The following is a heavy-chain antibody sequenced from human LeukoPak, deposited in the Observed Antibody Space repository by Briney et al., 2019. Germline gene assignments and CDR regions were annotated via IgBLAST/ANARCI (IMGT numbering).Heavy chain of an antibody. CDR2: IGTAGDT. CDR1: GFTFSSYD. J-gene: IGHJ3*02. CDR3: ARYSRYDSSGYYQEAFDI. V-gene: IGHV3-13*01. Sequence: GGSLRLSCAASGFTFSSYDMHWVRQATGKGLEWVSAIGTAGDTYYPGSVKGRFTISRENAKNSLYLQMNSLRAGDTAVYYCARYSRYDSSGYYQEAFDIWGQGTMVTVSS. D-gene: IGHD3-22*01.